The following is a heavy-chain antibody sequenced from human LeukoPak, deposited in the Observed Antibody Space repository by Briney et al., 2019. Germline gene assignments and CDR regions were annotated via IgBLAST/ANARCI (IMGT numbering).Heavy chain of an antibody. CDR2: ISGSGNSK. V-gene: IGHV3-23*01. CDR1: GFTFHTYA. Sequence: GGSLRLSCAASGFTFHTYALGWVRQAPGKGLEWVSVISGSGNSKYYADSVKDRFTISRDNSKNTVYLQMTNLRVEDTATYFCAKNRGGIAAARDYWGQGTLVTVSS. D-gene: IGHD6-13*01. CDR3: AKNRGGIAAARDY. J-gene: IGHJ4*02.